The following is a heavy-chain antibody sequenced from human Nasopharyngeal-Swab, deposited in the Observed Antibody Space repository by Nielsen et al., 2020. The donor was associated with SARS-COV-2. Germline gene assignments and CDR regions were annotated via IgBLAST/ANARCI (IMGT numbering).Heavy chain of an antibody. CDR1: GGSFSGYY. Sequence: SETLSLTCAVYGGSFSGYYWSWIRQPPGKGLEWIGEINHSGSTNYNPSLKSRVTISVDTSKNQFSLKLSSVTAADTAVYYCARGRGSSGLTYNWFDPWGQGTLVTVSP. D-gene: IGHD6-19*01. V-gene: IGHV4-34*01. J-gene: IGHJ5*02. CDR3: ARGRGSSGLTYNWFDP. CDR2: INHSGST.